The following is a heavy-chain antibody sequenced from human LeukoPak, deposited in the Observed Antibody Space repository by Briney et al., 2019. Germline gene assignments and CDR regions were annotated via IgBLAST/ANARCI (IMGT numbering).Heavy chain of an antibody. J-gene: IGHJ4*02. CDR1: GYTFTGYY. Sequence: ASVKLSCKASGYTFTGYYMHWVRHAPGQGLEWMGWINPKSGGTNYAQKFQGRDTMTRDTSISTAYMELSRLRSDDTAVYYCARARLPGYSSGYYFDYWGQGTLVTVSS. CDR2: INPKSGGT. CDR3: ARARLPGYSSGYYFDY. V-gene: IGHV1-2*02. D-gene: IGHD6-19*01.